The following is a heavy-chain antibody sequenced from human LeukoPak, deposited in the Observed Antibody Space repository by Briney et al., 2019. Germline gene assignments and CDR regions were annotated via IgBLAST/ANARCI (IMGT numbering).Heavy chain of an antibody. V-gene: IGHV3-66*01. CDR1: GFTFSSYG. J-gene: IGHJ4*02. Sequence: AGGSLRLSCAASGFTFSSYGMNWVRQAPGKGLEWVSVIYSGGSTYYTDSVKGRFTISRDNSKNTVYLQMNSLRAEDTAVYYCARDGYGGNVDYWGQGTLVTVSS. CDR3: ARDGYGGNVDY. CDR2: IYSGGST. D-gene: IGHD4-23*01.